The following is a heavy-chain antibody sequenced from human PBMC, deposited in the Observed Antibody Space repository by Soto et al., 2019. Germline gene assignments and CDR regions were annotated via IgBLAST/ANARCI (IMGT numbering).Heavy chain of an antibody. CDR1: ESSFTNYW. Sequence: EVQLVQSGAEVKKPGESLKISCKGSESSFTNYWIGWARQMPGKGLEWMGIIYPGDSDTRYSPSFQAQVTISADKSISAAYLQWSGLKASDTAMYYCARKPPSYTTNWFFDSWGQGTQVIVSS. D-gene: IGHD3-16*01. V-gene: IGHV5-51*03. CDR3: ARKPPSYTTNWFFDS. CDR2: IYPGDSDT. J-gene: IGHJ4*02.